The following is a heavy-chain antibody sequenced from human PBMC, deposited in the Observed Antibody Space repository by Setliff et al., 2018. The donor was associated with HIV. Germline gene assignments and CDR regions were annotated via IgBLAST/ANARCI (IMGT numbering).Heavy chain of an antibody. CDR1: GYSFTSYW. D-gene: IGHD3-22*01. V-gene: IGHV5-51*01. J-gene: IGHJ6*03. CDR2: IYPGDSDT. CDR3: ARLTYYYDSSGYYSENYYMDV. Sequence: GESLKISCKGSGYSFTSYWIGWVRQMPGKGLEWMGIIYPGDSDTRYSPSFQGQVTISADKSISTAYLQWSSLKASDTAMYYCARLTYYYDSSGYYSENYYMDVWGKGTTVTVSS.